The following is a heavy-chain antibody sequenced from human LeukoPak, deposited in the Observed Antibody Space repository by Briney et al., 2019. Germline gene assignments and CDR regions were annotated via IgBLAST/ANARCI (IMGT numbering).Heavy chain of an antibody. V-gene: IGHV3-30*18. CDR1: GFTFSNYG. CDR2: ISYAGGNK. Sequence: GGSLRLSCAASGFTFSNYGMHWVRQAPDKGLEWVAVISYAGGNKYYADSVKGRFTISRDDSKNTLYLQMNSLRAEDTAVYYCAKSHPDILTGYYIFGYWGQGTLVTVSS. J-gene: IGHJ4*02. CDR3: AKSHPDILTGYYIFGY. D-gene: IGHD3-9*01.